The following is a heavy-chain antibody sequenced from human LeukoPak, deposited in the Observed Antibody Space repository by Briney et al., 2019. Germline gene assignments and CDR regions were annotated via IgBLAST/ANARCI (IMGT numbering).Heavy chain of an antibody. CDR2: ISYDGSNK. J-gene: IGHJ4*02. Sequence: PGGSLRLSCAASGFTFSNYGMHWVRQAPGKGLEWVAVISYDGSNKYYADSVKGRFTISRDNSKNTLYLQMNSLRAEDTAVYYCARSLGRGVVTVSDYWGQGTLVTVSS. V-gene: IGHV3-30*03. D-gene: IGHD4-23*01. CDR3: ARSLGRGVVTVSDY. CDR1: GFTFSNYG.